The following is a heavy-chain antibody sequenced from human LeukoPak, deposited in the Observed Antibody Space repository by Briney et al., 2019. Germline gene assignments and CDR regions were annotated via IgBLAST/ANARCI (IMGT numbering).Heavy chain of an antibody. J-gene: IGHJ3*02. D-gene: IGHD3-22*01. CDR3: ASAMIADAFDI. CDR2: IYSGGST. V-gene: IGHV3-53*01. CDR1: GFTLSSYA. Sequence: GGSLRLSCAASGFTLSSYAMTWVRQAPGRGLEWVSVIYSGGSTYYADSVKGRFTISRDNSKNTLYLQMNSLRAEDTAVYYCASAMIADAFDIWGQGTMVTVSS.